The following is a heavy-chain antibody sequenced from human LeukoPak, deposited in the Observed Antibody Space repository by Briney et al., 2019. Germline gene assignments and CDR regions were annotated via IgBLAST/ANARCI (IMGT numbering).Heavy chain of an antibody. D-gene: IGHD3-3*01. CDR3: ARQYDFWSGLFDY. CDR2: IYYSGST. J-gene: IGHJ4*02. CDR1: GGSFSGYY. V-gene: IGHV4-59*08. Sequence: PSETLSLTCAVYGGSFSGYYWSWIRQPPRKGLEWIGYIYYSGSTSYNPSLKSRVTISVDTSKNQFSLKLSSVTAADTAVYYCARQYDFWSGLFDYWGQGSLVTVSS.